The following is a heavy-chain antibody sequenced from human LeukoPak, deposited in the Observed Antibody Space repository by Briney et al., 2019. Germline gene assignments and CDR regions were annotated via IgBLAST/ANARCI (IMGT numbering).Heavy chain of an antibody. CDR2: ISAYNGNT. Sequence: ASVKVSCKASGYTFTSYGISWVRQAPGQGLEWMGWISAYNGNTNYAQKLQGRVTMTTDTSTSTAYMELRSLRSGDTAVYYCARDPGIAAAAHRGPGGDYWGQGTLVTVSS. CDR3: ARDPGIAAAAHRGPGGDY. D-gene: IGHD6-13*01. V-gene: IGHV1-18*01. CDR1: GYTFTSYG. J-gene: IGHJ4*02.